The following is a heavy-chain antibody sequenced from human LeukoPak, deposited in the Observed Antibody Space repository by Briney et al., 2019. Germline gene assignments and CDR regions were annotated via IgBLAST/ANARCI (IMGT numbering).Heavy chain of an antibody. J-gene: IGHJ4*02. D-gene: IGHD1-14*01. CDR2: ISSSSSTI. V-gene: IGHV3-48*01. CDR1: GFTFSSYS. Sequence: GGSLRLSCAASGFTFSSYSMNWVRQAPGKGLEWVSYISSSSSTIYYANSVKGRFTISRDNSKNNVHLEMNRLTVEDTGMYYCAKHWVRTHDYWGQGTQVTVSS. CDR3: AKHWVRTHDY.